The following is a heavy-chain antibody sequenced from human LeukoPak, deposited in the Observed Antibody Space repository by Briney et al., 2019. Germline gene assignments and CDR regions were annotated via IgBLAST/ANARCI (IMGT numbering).Heavy chain of an antibody. D-gene: IGHD3-10*01. Sequence: PGGSLRLSCAASDFVFSDYYMSWVRQAPGKGLEWVSYISSSGNSIYYADSVEGRFTISRDNAKNSLYLQMNSLRAEDTAVYYCAREIEGDYGSGTYFDLWGQGNMVTVSS. CDR2: ISSSGNSI. J-gene: IGHJ4*02. CDR1: DFVFSDYY. V-gene: IGHV3-11*01. CDR3: AREIEGDYGSGTYFDL.